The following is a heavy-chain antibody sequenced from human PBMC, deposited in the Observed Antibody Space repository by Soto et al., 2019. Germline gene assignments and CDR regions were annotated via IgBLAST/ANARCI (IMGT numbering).Heavy chain of an antibody. D-gene: IGHD3-10*01. J-gene: IGHJ6*02. CDR2: IYHSGST. CDR3: ARTYYYGSGSYYYYYYGMDV. V-gene: IGHV4-30-2*03. Sequence: SETLSLTCAFSGCSISSGGYSWSWIRQPPGKGLEWIGSIYHSGSTYYNPSLKSRVTISVDTSKNQFSLKLSSVTAADTAVYYCARTYYYGSGSYYYYYYGMDVWGQGTTVTVSS. CDR1: GCSISSGGYS.